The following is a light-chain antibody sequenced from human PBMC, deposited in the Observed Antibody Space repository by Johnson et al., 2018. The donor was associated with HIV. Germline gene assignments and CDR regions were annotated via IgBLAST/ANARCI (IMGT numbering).Light chain of an antibody. CDR2: DND. J-gene: IGLJ1*01. CDR3: GTWDSSLSAYV. CDR1: SSNIGNNY. Sequence: QPALTQPPSVSAAPGQKVTISCSGSSSNIGNNYVSWFQQLPGTAPKLLIYDNDKRPSGIPDRFSGSKSGTSATLGITGLQTGDEADYYCGTWDSSLSAYVFGTGTKVTV. V-gene: IGLV1-51*01.